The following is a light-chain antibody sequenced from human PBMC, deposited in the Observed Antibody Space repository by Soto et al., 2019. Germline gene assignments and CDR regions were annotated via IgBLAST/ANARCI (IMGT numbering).Light chain of an antibody. J-gene: IGLJ1*01. Sequence: QSALTQPASVSGSPGQSITISCTGTSSDVGAYNFVSWYQQHPGKVPKLMIFDVSSRPSGVSDRFSGSTSGNTASLTISGLHAEDEGYYYCSSYTSRSTHVFGSGTKLTVL. CDR1: SSDVGAYNF. CDR3: SSYTSRSTHV. CDR2: DVS. V-gene: IGLV2-14*03.